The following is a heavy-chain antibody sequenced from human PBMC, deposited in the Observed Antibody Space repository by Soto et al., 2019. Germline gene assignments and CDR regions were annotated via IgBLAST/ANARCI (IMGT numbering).Heavy chain of an antibody. D-gene: IGHD2-21*02. CDR2: VYNIGST. CDR3: AGGPAGDKVDY. V-gene: IGHV4-30-4*01. CDR1: GGSISSGGYF. Sequence: QVQLQESGPGLVEPSQTLSLTCTVSGGSISSGGYFWSWIRQPPGKGLEWIGHVYNIGSTYSNPSITSRVTISVDASKNQFSLRLSFVTAADTAVYYCAGGPAGDKVDYWGQGTLFTVSS. J-gene: IGHJ4*02.